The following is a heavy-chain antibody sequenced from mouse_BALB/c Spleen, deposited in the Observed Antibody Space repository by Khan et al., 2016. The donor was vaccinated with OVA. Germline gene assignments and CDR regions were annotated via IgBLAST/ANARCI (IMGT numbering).Heavy chain of an antibody. CDR1: GYTFTDYY. J-gene: IGHJ3*01. V-gene: IGHV1-77*01. D-gene: IGHD1-2*01. CDR3: ARRNYFGYTFAY. CDR2: IFPGSGDT. Sequence: QVQLQQSGAELARPGASVKLSCKASGYTFTDYYINWVKQRTGQGLEWIGEIFPGSGDTYYNEKFKGKVTLTADKSSSTVYMQLSSLTAEASAVYFCARRNYFGYTFAYWGQGTLITVSA.